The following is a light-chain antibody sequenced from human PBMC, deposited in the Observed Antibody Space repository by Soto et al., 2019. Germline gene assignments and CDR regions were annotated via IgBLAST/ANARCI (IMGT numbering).Light chain of an antibody. Sequence: AIQLTQSPSSLSASVGDRVTITCRASQGISSALAWYQQKPGKAPKLLIYDASSLESGVPSRFSGSGSGTDFTLTFSSLQPEDFATYYCRQFNSYPSYSFGQGTKLVIK. J-gene: IGKJ2*03. CDR2: DAS. V-gene: IGKV1-13*02. CDR1: QGISSA. CDR3: RQFNSYPSYS.